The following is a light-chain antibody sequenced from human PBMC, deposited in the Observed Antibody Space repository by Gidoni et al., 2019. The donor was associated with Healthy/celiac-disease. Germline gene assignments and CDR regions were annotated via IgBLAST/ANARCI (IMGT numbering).Light chain of an antibody. Sequence: EIVLTQSPATLSLSPGERATLSCRASQSVSSYLAWYQQKPGQAPRLLIYDASNRATGIPARFSGSGSGTDFTLTISSLEPEDFAVYYCQQRSNFITFXQXTRLEIK. V-gene: IGKV3-11*01. CDR1: QSVSSY. J-gene: IGKJ5*01. CDR2: DAS. CDR3: QQRSNFIT.